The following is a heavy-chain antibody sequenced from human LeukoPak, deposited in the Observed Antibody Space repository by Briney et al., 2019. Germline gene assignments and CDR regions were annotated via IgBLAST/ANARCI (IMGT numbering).Heavy chain of an antibody. D-gene: IGHD3-3*01. CDR1: GFTFSSYW. CDR2: INENGRTT. CDR3: ARDLTMLGTPGDDFYY. Sequence: GGSLRLSCAASGFTFSSYWMHWVRQAPGKGLVWVSRINENGRTTSYADSVKGRFTISRDNAKNTVYLQMTSLRAEDTAIYYCARDLTMLGTPGDDFYYWGQGSLVTVSS. V-gene: IGHV3-74*01. J-gene: IGHJ4*02.